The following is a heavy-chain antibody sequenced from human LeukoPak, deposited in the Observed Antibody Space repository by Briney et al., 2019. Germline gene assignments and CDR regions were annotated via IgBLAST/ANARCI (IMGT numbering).Heavy chain of an antibody. CDR1: GFTVSSNY. V-gene: IGHV3-53*01. Sequence: GGSLRLSCAASGFTVSSNYMSWVRQAPGKGLEWVSVIYSGGSTYYADSVKGRFTISRDNSKNTLYLQMDSLRAEDTAVYYCARDVTVPAFDLWGQGTKVIVSS. D-gene: IGHD4-17*01. J-gene: IGHJ3*01. CDR2: IYSGGST. CDR3: ARDVTVPAFDL.